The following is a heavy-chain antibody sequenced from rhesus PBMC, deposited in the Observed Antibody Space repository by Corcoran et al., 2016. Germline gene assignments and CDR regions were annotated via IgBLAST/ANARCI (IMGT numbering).Heavy chain of an antibody. CDR2: IYSSSGNT. V-gene: IGHV4S7*01. CDR1: GGSISGGYG. CDR3: ARVCSSGWSGGYFDY. Sequence: QVQLQESGPGLLKPSETLSLTCAVSGGSISGGYGWGWIRQPPGKGLEWIGSIYSSSGNTYYNPSLNSRVTISTDTSKNQFSLKLSSVTAADTAVYYCARVCSSGWSGGYFDYWGQGVLVTVSS. D-gene: IGHD6S26*01. J-gene: IGHJ4*01.